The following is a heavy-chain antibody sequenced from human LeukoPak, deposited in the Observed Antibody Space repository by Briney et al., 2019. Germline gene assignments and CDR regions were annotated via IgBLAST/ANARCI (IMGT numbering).Heavy chain of an antibody. CDR3: AKSHGSWYYVDY. D-gene: IGHD3-10*01. V-gene: IGHV3-74*01. CDR1: GFTFSIYW. J-gene: IGHJ4*02. CDR2: INSDGSST. Sequence: GGSLRLSCAASGFTFSIYWMHWVRQAPGKGLVWVSRINSDGSSTSYADSVKGRFTISRDNAKNTLYLQMNSLRAEDTAVYYCAKSHGSWYYVDYWGQGTLVTVSS.